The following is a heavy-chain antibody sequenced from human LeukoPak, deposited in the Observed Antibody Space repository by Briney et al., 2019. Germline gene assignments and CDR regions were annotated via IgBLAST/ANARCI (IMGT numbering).Heavy chain of an antibody. D-gene: IGHD3-10*01. CDR2: IKQDGSEK. J-gene: IGHJ4*02. V-gene: IGHV3-7*01. Sequence: GGSLRLSCAASGFTFSSYWMSWVRQAPGKGLEWVANIKQDGSEKYYVDSVKGRFTISRDNAKNTLYLQMNSLRAEDTAVYYCARDRYYGSGSPFDYWGEGALVTVSS. CDR3: ARDRYYGSGSPFDY. CDR1: GFTFSSYW.